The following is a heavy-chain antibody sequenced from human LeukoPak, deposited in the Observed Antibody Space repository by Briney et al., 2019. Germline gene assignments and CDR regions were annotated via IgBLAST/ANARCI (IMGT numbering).Heavy chain of an antibody. V-gene: IGHV4-34*01. CDR3: ARAVDTAMDYFDY. Sequence: SETLSLTCAVYGGSFSGYYWSWIRQPPGKGLEWIGEINHSGSTNYNPSLKSRVTISVDTSKNQFSLKLSSVTAADTAVYYCARAVDTAMDYFDYWGQGTLVTVSS. CDR2: INHSGST. D-gene: IGHD5-18*01. J-gene: IGHJ4*02. CDR1: GGSFSGYY.